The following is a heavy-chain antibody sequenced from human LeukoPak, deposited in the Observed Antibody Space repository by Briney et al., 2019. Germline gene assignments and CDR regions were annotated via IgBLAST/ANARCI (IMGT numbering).Heavy chain of an antibody. J-gene: IGHJ4*02. CDR2: INPSGVST. V-gene: IGHV1-46*03. CDR1: GYTFASYY. CDR3: ARGDYDFWSVRFDY. D-gene: IGHD3-3*01. Sequence: ASVKVSCKASGYTFASYYMHWVGQARGQGREWMGMINPSGVSTSYAQKFQGRLTLTRDTSTSTVYMELSSLRSEDTAVYYCARGDYDFWSVRFDYWGQGTLVTVSS.